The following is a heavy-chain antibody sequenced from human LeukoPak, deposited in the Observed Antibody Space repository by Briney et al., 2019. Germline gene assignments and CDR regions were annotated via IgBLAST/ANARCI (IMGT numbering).Heavy chain of an antibody. Sequence: XXXXSSNWWSGVRXPPXEGLQWIAEIYHSGSTNYNPSLKSRVTISVDKSKTQFSLKLSSVTAADTAVYYCAASSGWYWFDPWGQGTLVTVSS. D-gene: IGHD6-19*01. CDR1: XXXXSSNW. V-gene: IGHV4-4*02. CDR2: IYHSGST. J-gene: IGHJ5*02. CDR3: AASSGWYWFDP.